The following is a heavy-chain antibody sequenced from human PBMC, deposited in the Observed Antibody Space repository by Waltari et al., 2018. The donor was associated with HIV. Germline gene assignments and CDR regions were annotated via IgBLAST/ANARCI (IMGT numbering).Heavy chain of an antibody. Sequence: EVQLVESGGGLVQPGGSLRLSCAASGFTFSASWLSVVRRAPGKGLEWVANIKQDGSEKYYVDSVKGRFTISRDNAKNSLYLQMNSLRAEDTAVYYCARDLSIAAAGADYWGQGTLVTVSS. V-gene: IGHV3-7*01. D-gene: IGHD6-13*01. CDR1: GFTFSASW. CDR3: ARDLSIAAAGADY. CDR2: IKQDGSEK. J-gene: IGHJ4*02.